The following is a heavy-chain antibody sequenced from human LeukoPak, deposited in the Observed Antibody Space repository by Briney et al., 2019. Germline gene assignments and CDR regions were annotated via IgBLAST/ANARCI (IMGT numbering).Heavy chain of an antibody. V-gene: IGHV3-30*02. CDR2: IRHDGSNK. J-gene: IGHJ4*02. CDR3: AKVERYYYDSSGSNFDY. CDR1: GFTFSTYG. D-gene: IGHD3-22*01. Sequence: GGSLRPSCAASGFTFSTYGMHWVRQAPGKGLEWVAFIRHDGSNKYYADSVKGRFTISRDNSKNTLYLQMNSLRAEDTAVYYCAKVERYYYDSSGSNFDYWGQGTLVTVSS.